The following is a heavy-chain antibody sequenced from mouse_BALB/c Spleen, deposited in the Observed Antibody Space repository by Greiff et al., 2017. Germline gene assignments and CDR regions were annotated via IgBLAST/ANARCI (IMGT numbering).Heavy chain of an antibody. CDR2: ISDGGSYT. CDR3: ARDDDLFAY. V-gene: IGHV5-4*02. CDR1: GFTFSDYY. Sequence: EVKLMESGGGLVKPGGSLKLSCAASGFTFSDYYMYWVRQTPEKRLEWVATISDGGSYTYYQNSVKGRFTISRDNAKNNLYLQMSSLKSEDTAMYYCARDDDLFAYWGQGTLVTVSA. D-gene: IGHD2-4*01. J-gene: IGHJ3*01.